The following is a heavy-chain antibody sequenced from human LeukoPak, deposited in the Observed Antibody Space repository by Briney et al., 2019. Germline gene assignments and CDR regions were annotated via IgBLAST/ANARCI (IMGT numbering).Heavy chain of an antibody. CDR3: ARDLKLDGSSGYYAFDI. CDR1: GGSITDYY. V-gene: IGHV4-59*01. D-gene: IGHD3-22*01. J-gene: IGHJ3*02. Sequence: TPSETLSLTCTVSGGSITDYYWGWIRQPPGKGLEWIGYDYYSGSSNYNPSLKSRVTISVDTSKNQFSLKMSSVTAADTAVYYCARDLKLDGSSGYYAFDIWGQGTMVTVSS. CDR2: DYYSGSS.